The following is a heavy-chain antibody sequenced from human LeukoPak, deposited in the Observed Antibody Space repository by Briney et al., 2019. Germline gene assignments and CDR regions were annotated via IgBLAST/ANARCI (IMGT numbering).Heavy chain of an antibody. CDR2: IWYDGSNK. Sequence: GSLRLSCAASGFTFSSYGMHWVRQAPGKGLEWVAVIWYDGSNKYYADSVKGRFTISRDNSKNTLYLQMNSLRAADTAVYYCAREFGGYYLLRYFDYWGQGTLVTVSS. J-gene: IGHJ4*02. D-gene: IGHD3-22*01. CDR1: GFTFSSYG. CDR3: AREFGGYYLLRYFDY. V-gene: IGHV3-33*01.